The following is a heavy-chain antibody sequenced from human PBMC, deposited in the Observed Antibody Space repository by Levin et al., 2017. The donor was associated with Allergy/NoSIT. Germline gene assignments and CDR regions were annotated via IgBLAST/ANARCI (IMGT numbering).Heavy chain of an antibody. CDR2: IWYDGNTK. CDR3: AKAETTVTMAIDY. D-gene: IGHD4-17*01. Sequence: GGSLRLSCAASGFTFSSSGMHWARQTPGKGLEWVAVIWYDGNTKYYADSMKGRFTVSRDNSKNTLYLQMNSLRDEDTAVYYCAKAETTVTMAIDYWGQGTLVTVSS. CDR1: GFTFSSSG. J-gene: IGHJ4*02. V-gene: IGHV3-33*03.